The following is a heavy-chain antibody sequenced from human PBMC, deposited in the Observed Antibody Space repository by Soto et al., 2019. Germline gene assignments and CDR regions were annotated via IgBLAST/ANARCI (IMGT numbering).Heavy chain of an antibody. CDR1: GFTFSSYA. V-gene: IGHV3-30-3*01. J-gene: IGHJ3*02. Sequence: GGSLRLSCAASGFTFSSYAMHWVRQAPGKGLEWVAVISYDGSNKYYADSVKGRFTISRDNSKNTLYLQMNSLRAEDTAVYYCARERRIVGATTAAFDIWGQGTMVTVSS. CDR3: ARERRIVGATTAAFDI. D-gene: IGHD1-26*01. CDR2: ISYDGSNK.